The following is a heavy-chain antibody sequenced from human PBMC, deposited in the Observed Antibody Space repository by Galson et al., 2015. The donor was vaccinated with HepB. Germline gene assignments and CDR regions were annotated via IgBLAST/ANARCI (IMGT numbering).Heavy chain of an antibody. D-gene: IGHD5-18*01. CDR2: ISSSSSTI. CDR1: GFTFSSYS. Sequence: SLRLSCAASGFTFSSYSMNWVRQAPGKGLEWVSYISSSSSTIYYADSVKGRFTISRDNAKNSLYLQMNSLRAEDTAVYYCARGTRGYGYYFDYWGQGTLVTVSS. J-gene: IGHJ4*02. V-gene: IGHV3-48*01. CDR3: ARGTRGYGYYFDY.